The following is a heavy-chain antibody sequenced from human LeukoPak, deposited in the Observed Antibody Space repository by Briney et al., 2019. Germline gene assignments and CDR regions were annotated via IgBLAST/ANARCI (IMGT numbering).Heavy chain of an antibody. J-gene: IGHJ4*02. CDR3: AGAGYSGNYYYYFDF. CDR1: GYTFTSYG. V-gene: IGHV1-2*02. CDR2: INPDSGGT. Sequence: ASVTVSCKASGYTFTSYGISWVRQAPGQGLEWMGWINPDSGGTNYAQKFQGRVTMTRDTSTSTVYMQLSRLRSDDTAVYYCAGAGYSGNYYYYFDFWGQGTLVTVSS. D-gene: IGHD1-26*01.